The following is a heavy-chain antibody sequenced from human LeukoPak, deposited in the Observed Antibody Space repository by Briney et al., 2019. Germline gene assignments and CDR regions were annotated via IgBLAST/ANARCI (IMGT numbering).Heavy chain of an antibody. V-gene: IGHV4-61*02. Sequence: SQTLSLTCTVSGGSISSGSYYWSWIRQPAGKGLEWIGRIYTSGSTNYNPSLKSRVTISVDTSKNQFSLKLSSVTAADTAVYYCARRGSRIQLWLRDYYYYMDVWGKGTTVTVSS. CDR1: GGSISSGSYY. D-gene: IGHD5-18*01. CDR3: ARRGSRIQLWLRDYYYYMDV. J-gene: IGHJ6*03. CDR2: IYTSGST.